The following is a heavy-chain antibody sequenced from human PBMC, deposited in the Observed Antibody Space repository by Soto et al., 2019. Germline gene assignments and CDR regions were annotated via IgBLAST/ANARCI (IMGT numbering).Heavy chain of an antibody. CDR1: GFTFRTYP. Sequence: PGGSLRLSCISSGFTFRTYPLNCVRQAPGKGLEWFSSIRGFSPYTFYAESVRGRFTISRDNAKNSLFLQMDSLRAEDTAVYYCARDRGYDAHDYYYNAMDVWGQGSTVTVSS. D-gene: IGHD3-10*01. CDR2: IRGFSPYT. V-gene: IGHV3-21*01. CDR3: ARDRGYDAHDYYYNAMDV. J-gene: IGHJ6*02.